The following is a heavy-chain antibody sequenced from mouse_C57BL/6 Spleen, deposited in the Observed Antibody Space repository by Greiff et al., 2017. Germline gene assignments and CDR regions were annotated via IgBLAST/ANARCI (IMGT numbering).Heavy chain of an antibody. Sequence: VHRVESGPELVKPGASVKISCKASGYAFSSSWMNWVKQRPGKGLEWIGRIYPGDGDTNYNGKFKGKGTLAADKSSSTAYMQLSSLTSEDSAVYFCARGRVVATDYYAMDYWGQGTSVTVSS. V-gene: IGHV1-82*01. CDR1: GYAFSSSW. D-gene: IGHD1-1*01. CDR3: ARGRVVATDYYAMDY. CDR2: IYPGDGDT. J-gene: IGHJ4*01.